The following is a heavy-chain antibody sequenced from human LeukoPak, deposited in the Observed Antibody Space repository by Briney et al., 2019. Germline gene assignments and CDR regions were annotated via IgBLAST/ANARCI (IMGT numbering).Heavy chain of an antibody. V-gene: IGHV3-9*01. CDR1: GFTFDDYA. J-gene: IGHJ3*02. CDR3: AKDVTGTGAFDI. D-gene: IGHD1-7*01. Sequence: GRSLRLSCAASGFTFDDYAMHWVRQGPGKGLEWVSGITWNSGTIGYADSVEGRFTISRDNAKNSLYLQMNSLRAEDTALYYCAKDVTGTGAFDIWGQGTMVTVSS. CDR2: ITWNSGTI.